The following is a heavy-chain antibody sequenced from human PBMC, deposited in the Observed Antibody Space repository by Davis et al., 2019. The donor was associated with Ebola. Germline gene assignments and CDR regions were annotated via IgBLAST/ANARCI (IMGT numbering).Heavy chain of an antibody. CDR2: VTSSGGGT. CDR3: AKGGSGWPSDYSYGMGV. D-gene: IGHD6-19*01. J-gene: IGHJ6*04. Sequence: PGGSLRLSCAASGFTFSSYGMHWVRQAPGKGLEWVSAVTSSGGGTYYADSVKGRFTISRDNSKNTLYLQMNSLRVEDTAVYYCAKGGSGWPSDYSYGMGVWGKGTTVTVSS. V-gene: IGHV3-23*01. CDR1: GFTFSSYG.